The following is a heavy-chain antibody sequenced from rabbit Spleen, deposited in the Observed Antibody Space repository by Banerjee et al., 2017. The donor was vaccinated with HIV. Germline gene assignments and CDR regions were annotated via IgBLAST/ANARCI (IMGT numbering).Heavy chain of an antibody. CDR3: ARDTGTSFSTYGMDL. D-gene: IGHD8-1*01. CDR2: IATGSSGFT. CDR1: GLSFSSTYY. J-gene: IGHJ6*01. V-gene: IGHV1S40*01. Sequence: QSLEESGGGLVKPGGSLTLTCTASGLSFSSTYYMCWVRQAPGKGLEWIGCIATGSSGFTYYASWAKGRFTCSKASSTTVTLQMTSLTAADTATYFCARDTGTSFSTYGMDLWGPGTLVTVS.